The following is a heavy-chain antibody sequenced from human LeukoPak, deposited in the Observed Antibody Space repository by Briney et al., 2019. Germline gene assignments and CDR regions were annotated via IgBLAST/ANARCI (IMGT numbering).Heavy chain of an antibody. CDR3: AGPFRGYSYGLFDY. J-gene: IGHJ4*02. Sequence: ASVTVSCKASGYTFTSYAISWVRQAPGEGLEWMGSIIAYNGNTNYAQTLQGRRTMTTDTSTNTAYMELSSLRSDHTAVYFCAGPFRGYSYGLFDYWGQGTLVTVSS. CDR2: IIAYNGNT. D-gene: IGHD5-18*01. CDR1: GYTFTSYA. V-gene: IGHV1-18*01.